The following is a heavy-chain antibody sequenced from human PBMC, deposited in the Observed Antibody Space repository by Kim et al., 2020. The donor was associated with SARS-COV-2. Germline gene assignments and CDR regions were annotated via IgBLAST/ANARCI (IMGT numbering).Heavy chain of an antibody. CDR2: LNGGSGRT. CDR1: GFSLTTSS. D-gene: IGHD4-4*01. CDR3: AKDHPSNGWPAFDY. J-gene: IGHJ4*02. Sequence: GGSLRLSCVASGFSLTTSSTGWVRQTPGKGLEWVSGLNGGSGRTYYSDSVMGRFTMSRDISKNTLHLQMNNLRVDDTAIYYCAKDHPSNGWPAFDYWGQGTRVTVSS. V-gene: IGHV3-23*01.